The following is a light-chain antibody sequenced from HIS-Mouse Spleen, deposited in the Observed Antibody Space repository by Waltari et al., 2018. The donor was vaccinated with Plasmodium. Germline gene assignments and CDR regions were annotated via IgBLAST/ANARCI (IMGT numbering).Light chain of an antibody. CDR3: QQYNNWPWT. J-gene: IGKJ1*01. Sequence: EIVMTQSPAPLSVSPGERATLSCRASQSVSSNLAWYQQKPGQAPRLLLYGSSTRATGIPARFSGRWSGTEFTLTISSLQSEDFAVYYCQQYNNWPWTFGQGTKVEIK. V-gene: IGKV3-15*01. CDR2: GSS. CDR1: QSVSSN.